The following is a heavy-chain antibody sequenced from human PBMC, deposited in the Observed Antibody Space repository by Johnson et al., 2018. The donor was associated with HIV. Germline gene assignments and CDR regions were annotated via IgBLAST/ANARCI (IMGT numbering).Heavy chain of an antibody. J-gene: IGHJ3*02. CDR3: ARDNSGWVVFDI. CDR2: IYSGGSI. D-gene: IGHD6-19*01. CDR1: GFTVSSNY. V-gene: IGHV3-53*01. Sequence: EVQLLESGGGLIQPGGSLRLSCAASGFTVSSNYMSWVRQAPGKGLEWVSVIYSGGSIYYADPVKGRFTISRDNAKNSLYLQMNSLRAEDTAVYYCARDNSGWVVFDIWGQGTIVTVSS.